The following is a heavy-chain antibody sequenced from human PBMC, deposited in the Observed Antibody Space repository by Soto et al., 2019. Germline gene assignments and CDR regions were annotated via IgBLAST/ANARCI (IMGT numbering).Heavy chain of an antibody. Sequence: SLRLSCAASGFTFSSYSMNWVRQAPGKGLEWVSYISSSSSTIYYADSVKGRFTISRDNAKNSLYLQMNSLRDEDTAVYYCARDKVYSSSSALYYYYYYGMDVWGQGTTVTVSS. CDR3: ARDKVYSSSSALYYYYYYGMDV. J-gene: IGHJ6*02. CDR2: ISSSSSTI. V-gene: IGHV3-48*02. D-gene: IGHD6-6*01. CDR1: GFTFSSYS.